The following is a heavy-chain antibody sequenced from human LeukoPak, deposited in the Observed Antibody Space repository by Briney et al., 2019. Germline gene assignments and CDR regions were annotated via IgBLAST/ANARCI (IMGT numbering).Heavy chain of an antibody. CDR1: GFTFSSYS. J-gene: IGHJ4*02. CDR3: ARAPGSLFPH. V-gene: IGHV3-21*01. D-gene: IGHD3-10*02. Sequence: PGGSLRLSCAASGFTFSSYSMNWVRQAPGEGLEWVSSISSSTYIYYADSVKGRFTISRDNAKNSLYLQMNSLRAEDTAVYYCARAPGSLFPHWGQGTLVTVSS. CDR2: ISSSTYI.